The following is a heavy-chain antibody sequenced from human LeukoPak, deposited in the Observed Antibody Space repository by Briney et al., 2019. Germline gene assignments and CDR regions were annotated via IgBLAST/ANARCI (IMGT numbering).Heavy chain of an antibody. J-gene: IGHJ6*02. CDR3: ARGNVITEPTHYYYYGMDV. D-gene: IGHD1-14*01. Sequence: PGGSLRLSCAASGFTFSRYAMHWVRQAPGKGLEWVAVIWYDGTNKYYGDSVKGRFTISRDNSKNTLYLQLNSLRAEDTAVYYCARGNVITEPTHYYYYGMDVWGQGTTVTVSS. CDR2: IWYDGTNK. V-gene: IGHV3-33*01. CDR1: GFTFSRYA.